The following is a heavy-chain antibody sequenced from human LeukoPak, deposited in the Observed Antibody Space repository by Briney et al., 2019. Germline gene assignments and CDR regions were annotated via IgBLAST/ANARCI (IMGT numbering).Heavy chain of an antibody. J-gene: IGHJ4*02. CDR3: ARAKGIRHYYDSSGYYGY. V-gene: IGHV3-66*03. CDR2: IYSCGST. CDR1: GFTVSSNY. Sequence: GGSLRLSCAASGFTVSSNYMSWVREAPGKGQEWVSAIYSCGSTYYADSVKGRFTISRDNSKNTLYLQMNSLRAEDTAVYYCARAKGIRHYYDSSGYYGYWGQGTLVTVSS. D-gene: IGHD3-22*01.